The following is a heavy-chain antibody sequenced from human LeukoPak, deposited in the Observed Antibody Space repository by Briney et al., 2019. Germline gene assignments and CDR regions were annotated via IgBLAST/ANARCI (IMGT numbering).Heavy chain of an antibody. CDR1: GFTFSSYA. Sequence: GGSLRLSCAASGFTFSSYAMSWVRQAPGKGLEWVSAIGGSGGSTYYADSVKGRFTISRDNSKNTLYLQMNSLRAEDTAVYYCAILAARARGRDYWGQGTLVTVSS. D-gene: IGHD6-6*01. CDR2: IGGSGGST. J-gene: IGHJ4*02. V-gene: IGHV3-23*01. CDR3: AILAARARGRDY.